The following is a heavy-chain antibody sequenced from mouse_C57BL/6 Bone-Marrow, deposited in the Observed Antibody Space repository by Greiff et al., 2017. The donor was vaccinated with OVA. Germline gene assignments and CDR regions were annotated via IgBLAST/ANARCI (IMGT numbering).Heavy chain of an antibody. D-gene: IGHD1-1*01. J-gene: IGHJ2*01. CDR1: GYTFTSYW. CDR3: ARRAVVEEYFDY. CDR2: IDPSESET. Sequence: VQLQQPGAELVRPGSSVKLSCKASGYTFTSYWMHWVKQRPIQGLEWIGNIDPSESETHYNQKFKDKATLTVDKSSSTAYMQLSSLTSEDSAVYYCARRAVVEEYFDYWGQGTTLTVSS. V-gene: IGHV1-52*01.